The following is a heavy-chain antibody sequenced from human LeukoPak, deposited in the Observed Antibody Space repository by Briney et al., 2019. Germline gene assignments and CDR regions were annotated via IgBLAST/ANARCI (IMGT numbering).Heavy chain of an antibody. Sequence: PGGSLRLSCAASGFTLSSYGMHWVRQAPGKGLEWVAFIRYDGSNKYYADSVKGRFTISRDNAKNSLYLQMNSLRAEDTAVYYCARVYCSSTSCHHSFDYWGQGTLVTVSS. CDR2: IRYDGSNK. V-gene: IGHV3-30*02. D-gene: IGHD2-2*01. J-gene: IGHJ4*02. CDR3: ARVYCSSTSCHHSFDY. CDR1: GFTLSSYG.